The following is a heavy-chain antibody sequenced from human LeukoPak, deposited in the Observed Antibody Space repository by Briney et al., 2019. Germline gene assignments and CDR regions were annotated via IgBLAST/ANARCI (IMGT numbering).Heavy chain of an antibody. J-gene: IGHJ4*02. CDR2: IWYDGSKN. D-gene: IGHD3-22*01. V-gene: IGHV3-33*01. CDR1: GFTFSTYG. Sequence: GRYLRLPCAAYGFTFSTYGMHWVHQAPSKGLSWVSLIWYDGSKNYYADSVKGRFTISRDNSKNTLYLQMNSLRAEDKAVYYCARDLYDSSGYYYGGDYWGQGTLVTVSS. CDR3: ARDLYDSSGYYYGGDY.